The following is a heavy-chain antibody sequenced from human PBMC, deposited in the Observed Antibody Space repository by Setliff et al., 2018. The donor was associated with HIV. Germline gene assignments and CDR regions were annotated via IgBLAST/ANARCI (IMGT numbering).Heavy chain of an antibody. CDR1: GDSITRGGYY. CDR3: ARGKDPGLYFDN. V-gene: IGHV4-31*11. D-gene: IGHD2-15*01. CDR2: IYYSGRT. J-gene: IGHJ4*02. Sequence: SETLSLTCAVSGDSITRGGYYWSWIRQFAGKGLGWIADIYYSGRTNYNPSLKSRLTASIDTSKNHLSLKLTSMTAADTAMYFCARGKDPGLYFDNWRQVMLVTVPS.